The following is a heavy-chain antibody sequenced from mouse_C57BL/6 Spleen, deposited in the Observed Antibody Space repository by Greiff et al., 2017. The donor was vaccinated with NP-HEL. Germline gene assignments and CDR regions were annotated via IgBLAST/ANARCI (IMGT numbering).Heavy chain of an antibody. Sequence: QVQLKQSGAELVKPGASVKISCKASGYTFTDYYINWVKQRPGQGLEWIGKIGPGSGSTYYNEKFKGKATLTADKSSSTAYMQLSSLTSEDSAVYFCARFPYYYGSSYFNWYFDVWGTGTTVTVSS. D-gene: IGHD1-1*01. CDR2: IGPGSGST. CDR1: GYTFTDYY. V-gene: IGHV1-77*01. CDR3: ARFPYYYGSSYFNWYFDV. J-gene: IGHJ1*03.